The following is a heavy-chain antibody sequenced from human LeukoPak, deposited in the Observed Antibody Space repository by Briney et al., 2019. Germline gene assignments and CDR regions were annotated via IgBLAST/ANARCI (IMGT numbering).Heavy chain of an antibody. CDR3: TRDGYNAAAFDY. J-gene: IGHJ4*02. Sequence: WMGTIIPRLGIGNYAQNFQGRVTITADKSTSTAYMELSSLRSEDTAVYYCTRDGYNAAAFDYWGQGTLVTVSS. D-gene: IGHD5-24*01. CDR2: IIPRLGIG. V-gene: IGHV1-69*04.